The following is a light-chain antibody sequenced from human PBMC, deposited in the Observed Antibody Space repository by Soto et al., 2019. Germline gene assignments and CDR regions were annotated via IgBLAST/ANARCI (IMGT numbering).Light chain of an antibody. V-gene: IGLV2-11*01. J-gene: IGLJ1*01. CDR2: DVS. CDR1: SSDVGGYNY. Sequence: QSVLTQPLSVSGSPGQSVTISCTGTSSDVGGYNYVSWYQQHPGKAPKLMIYDVSKRPSGVPDRFSGSKSGNTASLTISGLQAEDEADYYCCSYAGSYTYVFGTGTKVPVL. CDR3: CSYAGSYTYV.